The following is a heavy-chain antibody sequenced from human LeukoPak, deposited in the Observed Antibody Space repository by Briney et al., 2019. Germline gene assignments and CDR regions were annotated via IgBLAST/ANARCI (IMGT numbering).Heavy chain of an antibody. CDR1: GYAFSNYW. CDR3: ATSMVRGPWRGMDYYYYYMDV. CDR2: IYPGDSET. D-gene: IGHD3-10*01. Sequence: GESLKISCKGSGYAFSNYWIVWVRQMPGKGLEWMGIIYPGDSETRYSPSFQGPVTISADKSIDTAYLQWSSLKASDTAIYYCATSMVRGPWRGMDYYYYYMDVWGKGTTVTVSS. V-gene: IGHV5-51*01. J-gene: IGHJ6*03.